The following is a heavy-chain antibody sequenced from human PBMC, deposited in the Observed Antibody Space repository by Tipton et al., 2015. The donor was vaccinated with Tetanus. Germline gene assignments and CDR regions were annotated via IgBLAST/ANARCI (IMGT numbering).Heavy chain of an antibody. J-gene: IGHJ4*02. V-gene: IGHV4-59*01. Sequence: TLSLTCTVSGGSISSYYWSWIRQPPGKGLEWIGYIYYSGGTNYNPSLKSRVTISVDTSKNQFSLKLSSVTAADTAVYYCASARGAYAYFDYWGQGTLVTVSS. CDR3: ASARGAYAYFDY. CDR1: GGSISSYY. CDR2: IYYSGGT. D-gene: IGHD3-10*01.